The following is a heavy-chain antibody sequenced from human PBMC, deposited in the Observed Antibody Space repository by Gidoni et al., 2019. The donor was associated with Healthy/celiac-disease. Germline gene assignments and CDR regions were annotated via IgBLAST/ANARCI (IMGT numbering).Heavy chain of an antibody. V-gene: IGHV4-39*01. D-gene: IGHD3-3*01. CDR2: IYYSGST. CDR1: GGSISSSSYS. Sequence: QLQLQESGPGLVKPSATLSLTCTVSGGSISSSSYSWGWIRQPPGKGLEWIGSIYYSGSTYYNPSLKSRVTIAVDTSKNQFSLKLSSVTAADTAVYYCASNDSENYYYGMDVWGQGTTVTVSS. J-gene: IGHJ6*02. CDR3: ASNDSENYYYGMDV.